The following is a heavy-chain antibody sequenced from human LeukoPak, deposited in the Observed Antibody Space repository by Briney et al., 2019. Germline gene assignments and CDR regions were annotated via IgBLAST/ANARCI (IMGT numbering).Heavy chain of an antibody. Sequence: PSETLSLTCTVSGGSISSYYWSWLRQTPGKGLEYIGYIYDSGSTNYNPSLKSRVTISVDTSKNQFSLKLSYVTAADTAVYYCARYDSRGDYSFDYWGQGTLVTVSS. D-gene: IGHD3-22*01. CDR1: GGSISSYY. V-gene: IGHV4-59*01. CDR3: ARYDSRGDYSFDY. CDR2: IYDSGST. J-gene: IGHJ4*02.